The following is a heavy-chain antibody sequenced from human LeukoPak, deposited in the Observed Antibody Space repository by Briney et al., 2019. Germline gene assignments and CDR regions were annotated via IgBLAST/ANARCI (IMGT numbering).Heavy chain of an antibody. V-gene: IGHV1-69*06. Sequence: SVKVSCKTSGYSFTSYNLHWVRQAPGQGLEWMGGIIPIFGTANYAQKFQGRVTITADKSTSTAYMELSSLRSEDTAVYYCAGPPGDPSHYYYYMDVWGKGTTVTVSS. CDR1: GYSFTSYN. D-gene: IGHD2-21*02. CDR3: AGPPGDPSHYYYYMDV. CDR2: IIPIFGTA. J-gene: IGHJ6*03.